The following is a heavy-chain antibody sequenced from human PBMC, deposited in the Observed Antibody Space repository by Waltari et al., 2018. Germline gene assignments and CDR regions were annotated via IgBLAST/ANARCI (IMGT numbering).Heavy chain of an antibody. CDR1: GFTFDDYA. Sequence: EVQLVESGGVVVQPGGSLRLSWAASGFTFDDYAMHWVRQAPGEVLGWVSFISLECIPSYYADSVKCRFTISRDNSKISLYLQMNSLRAEVNALYYCAKDSRSYSGWVDYWGQGTLVTVSS. CDR3: AKDSRSYSGWVDY. J-gene: IGHJ4*02. D-gene: IGHD6-19*01. V-gene: IGHV3-43D*03. CDR2: ISLECIPS.